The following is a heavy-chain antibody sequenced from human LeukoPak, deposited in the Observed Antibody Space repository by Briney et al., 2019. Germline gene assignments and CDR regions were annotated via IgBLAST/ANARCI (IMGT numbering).Heavy chain of an antibody. CDR2: IYTSGST. CDR3: ARDKSRDWFDP. J-gene: IGHJ5*02. CDR1: GGSISRYY. Sequence: AETLFLTCTVSGGSISRYYRRLIRQPAGKGLEWIGRIYTSGSTNYNPSLKSRVTMSVDTSKNQFSLKLSSVTAADTAVYYCARDKSRDWFDPWGQGTLVTVSS. V-gene: IGHV4-4*07.